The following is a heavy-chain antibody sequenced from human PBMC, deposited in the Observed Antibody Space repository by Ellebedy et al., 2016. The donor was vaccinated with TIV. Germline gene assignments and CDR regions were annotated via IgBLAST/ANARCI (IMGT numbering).Heavy chain of an antibody. CDR1: GFTFSSYY. D-gene: IGHD2-15*01. Sequence: SLKISXATSGFTFSSYYMGWVRQAPGKGLEWVSGITWNSGNLAYADSVRGRFTISRDNARNSLYLQMDSLKTEDSAFYYCAKGWSGYDAFDVWGLGTQVTVSS. V-gene: IGHV3-9*01. CDR3: AKGWSGYDAFDV. J-gene: IGHJ3*01. CDR2: ITWNSGNL.